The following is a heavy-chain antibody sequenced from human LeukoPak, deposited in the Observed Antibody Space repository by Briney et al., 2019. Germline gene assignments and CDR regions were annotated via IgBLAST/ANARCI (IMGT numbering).Heavy chain of an antibody. J-gene: IGHJ4*02. Sequence: SETLSLTCTVSGGSISSSSYYWGWIRQHPGMGLECLGGIHYSGSTYYNPSLMSRVNISVDTSKNQFSLKLSSVTAADTAVYYCARSRITIFGVVIPDYWGQGTLVTVSS. D-gene: IGHD3-3*01. CDR1: GGSISSSSYY. CDR2: IHYSGST. V-gene: IGHV4-39*01. CDR3: ARSRITIFGVVIPDY.